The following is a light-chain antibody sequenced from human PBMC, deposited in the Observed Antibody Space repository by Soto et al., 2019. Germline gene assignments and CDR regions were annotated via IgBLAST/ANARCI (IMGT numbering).Light chain of an antibody. Sequence: ALAQPRSVSGSPGQSVTISCAGTSSDVGGYNYVSWYQQHPGKAPKLMIYDVSKRPSGVPDRFSGSKSGNTASLTISGLQAEDEADYYCCSYAGRYTYIFGTGTKVTVL. CDR1: SSDVGGYNY. CDR2: DVS. J-gene: IGLJ1*01. CDR3: CSYAGRYTYI. V-gene: IGLV2-11*01.